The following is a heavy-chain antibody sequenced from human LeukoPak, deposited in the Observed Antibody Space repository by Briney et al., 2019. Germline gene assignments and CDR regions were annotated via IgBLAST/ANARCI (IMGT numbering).Heavy chain of an antibody. CDR3: ARDRVRVFRVGATLDYYYGMDV. D-gene: IGHD1-26*01. J-gene: IGHJ6*02. CDR2: IYYSGST. Sequence: SETLSLTCTVSGGSISSYYWSWIRQPPGKGLEWIGYIYYSGSTNYNPSLKSRVTISVDTSKNQFSLKLSSMTAADTAVYYCARDRVRVFRVGATLDYYYGMDVWGQGTTVTVSS. V-gene: IGHV4-59*01. CDR1: GGSISSYY.